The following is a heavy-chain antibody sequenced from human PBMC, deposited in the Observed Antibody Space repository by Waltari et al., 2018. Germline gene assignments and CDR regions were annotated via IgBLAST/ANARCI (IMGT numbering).Heavy chain of an antibody. J-gene: IGHJ4*02. Sequence: QLQLQESGPGLVKPSETLSLTCTVSGDSITGSSYNWGWIRQPPGKGLEWIGSIYYTGSTYYGPSLKSRVTVSVDTSKNQFSLRLTSVTVADTAVYYCGVGFTYGYHYWGQGSLVIVS. CDR1: GDSITGSSYN. CDR2: IYYTGST. V-gene: IGHV4-39*01. D-gene: IGHD5-18*01. CDR3: GVGFTYGYHY.